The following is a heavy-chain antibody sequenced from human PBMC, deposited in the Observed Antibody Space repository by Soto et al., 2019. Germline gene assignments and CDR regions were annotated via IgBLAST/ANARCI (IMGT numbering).Heavy chain of an antibody. J-gene: IGHJ6*02. CDR3: ARSSSWKGYYYGMDV. D-gene: IGHD6-13*01. CDR1: GGSISSSNW. CDR2: IYHSGST. V-gene: IGHV4-4*02. Sequence: SETLSLTCAVSGGSISSSNWWSWVRQPPGKGLEWIGEIYHSGSTNYNPSLKSRVTISVDKSKNQFSLKLSSVTAADTAVYYCARSSSWKGYYYGMDVWGQGTTVTVSS.